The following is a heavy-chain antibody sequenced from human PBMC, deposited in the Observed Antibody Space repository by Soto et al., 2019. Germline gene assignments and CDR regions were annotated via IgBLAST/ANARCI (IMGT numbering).Heavy chain of an antibody. V-gene: IGHV3-33*01. J-gene: IGHJ4*02. Sequence: QVQLVESGGGVVQPGRSLRLSCAASGFTFNTYGMHWVRQAPGKGLEWMAVIWYDGSNKYYADSVKGRFTISRDNSKNTLYLQMNSLRAEDTAVYYCARDTGTGYSSGWPDYWGQGTLVTVSS. D-gene: IGHD6-19*01. CDR3: ARDTGTGYSSGWPDY. CDR2: IWYDGSNK. CDR1: GFTFNTYG.